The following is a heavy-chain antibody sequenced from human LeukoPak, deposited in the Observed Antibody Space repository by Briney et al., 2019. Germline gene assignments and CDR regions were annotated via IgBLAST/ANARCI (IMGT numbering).Heavy chain of an antibody. CDR2: INHSGST. V-gene: IGHV4-34*01. D-gene: IGHD6-13*01. CDR1: GGSFSGYY. CDR3: AIRGLAAAGDYFDY. J-gene: IGHJ4*02. Sequence: SETLSLTCAVYGGSFSGYYWSWIRQPPGKGREWIGEINHSGSTNYNPSLKSRVTISVDTSKNQFSLKLSSVTAADTAVYYCAIRGLAAAGDYFDYWGQGTLVTVSS.